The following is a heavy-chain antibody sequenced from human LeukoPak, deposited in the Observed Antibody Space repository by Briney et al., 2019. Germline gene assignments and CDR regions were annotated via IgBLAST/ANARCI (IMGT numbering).Heavy chain of an antibody. D-gene: IGHD3-10*01. J-gene: IGHJ4*02. CDR3: ARLWYLRFGEFAGFDY. V-gene: IGHV3-21*04. Sequence: PGGSLRLSCAASGFTFSSYSMNWVRQAPGKGLEWVSSISSSSSYIYYADSVKGRFTISRDNAKNSLYLQMNSLKASDTAMYYCARLWYLRFGEFAGFDYWGQGTLVTVSS. CDR2: ISSSSSYI. CDR1: GFTFSSYS.